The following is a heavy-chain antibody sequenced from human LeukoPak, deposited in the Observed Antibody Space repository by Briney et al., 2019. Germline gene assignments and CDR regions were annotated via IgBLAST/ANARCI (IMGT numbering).Heavy chain of an antibody. V-gene: IGHV3-48*03. J-gene: IGHJ6*03. CDR1: GFTFSSYE. CDR2: ISSSGSTM. CDR3: ARAYSGSYGLGYYYMDV. D-gene: IGHD1-26*01. Sequence: PGGSLRLSCAASGFTFSSYEMNWVRQAPGKGLEWVSYISSSGSTMYYADSVRGRFTITRDNAKKSLYLQMNSLRAEDTAVYYCARAYSGSYGLGYYYMDVWGKGTTVTVSS.